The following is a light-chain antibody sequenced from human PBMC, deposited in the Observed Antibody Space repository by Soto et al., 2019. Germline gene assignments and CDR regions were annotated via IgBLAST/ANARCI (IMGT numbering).Light chain of an antibody. CDR3: QQYGSSPRT. J-gene: IGKJ1*01. Sequence: EIVLTQSPGTLSFSPGERATLSCRTSQSVSSSYLAWYQQKPGQAPRLLIYAASSRATGIPDRFSGSGSGTDFSLTISRLEAEDFAVYYCQQYGSSPRTFGQGTKVDIK. V-gene: IGKV3-20*01. CDR2: AAS. CDR1: QSVSSSY.